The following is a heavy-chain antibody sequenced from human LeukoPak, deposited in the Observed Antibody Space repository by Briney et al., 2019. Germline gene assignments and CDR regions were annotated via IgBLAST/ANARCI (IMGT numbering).Heavy chain of an antibody. CDR1: GFTFVNYA. Sequence: GGSLRLSCAASGFTFVNYAMSWFRQAPGKGLEWVGFIGSKAYGGTPEYAASVKGRFTISRDDSKSLASLQMNSLRTEDTAVYYCTRDGTGTVGANFYYYYMDVWGKGTTVTVSS. V-gene: IGHV3-49*03. CDR3: TRDGTGTVGANFYYYYMDV. J-gene: IGHJ6*03. CDR2: IGSKAYGGTP. D-gene: IGHD1-7*01.